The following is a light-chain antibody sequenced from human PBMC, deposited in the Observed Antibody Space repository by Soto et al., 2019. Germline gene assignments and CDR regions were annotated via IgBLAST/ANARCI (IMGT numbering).Light chain of an antibody. CDR1: QSVSSY. Sequence: EVVLTQSPDTLSLSPGGSATLSCRASQSVSSYLAWYQQRPGQALRLLIYDVSKRATGIPARFSGSGSRTDFTLTSTSLEPEDFAIYFCHRRSNWPLTFGGGTKLEIK. CDR3: HRRSNWPLT. CDR2: DVS. V-gene: IGKV3-11*01. J-gene: IGKJ4*01.